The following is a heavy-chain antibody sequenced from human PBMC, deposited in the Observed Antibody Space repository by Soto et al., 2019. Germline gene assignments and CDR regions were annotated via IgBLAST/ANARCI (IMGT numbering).Heavy chain of an antibody. Sequence: SETLSLTCTVSGGSISSYYWSWIRQPPGKGLEWIGYIYYSGSTNYNPSLKSRVTISVDTSKNQFSLELSSVTAADTAVYYCARDLGNPYSSRRGWFDPLGQGTLVTVSS. J-gene: IGHJ5*02. V-gene: IGHV4-59*01. CDR2: IYYSGST. D-gene: IGHD6-13*01. CDR1: GGSISSYY. CDR3: ARDLGNPYSSRRGWFDP.